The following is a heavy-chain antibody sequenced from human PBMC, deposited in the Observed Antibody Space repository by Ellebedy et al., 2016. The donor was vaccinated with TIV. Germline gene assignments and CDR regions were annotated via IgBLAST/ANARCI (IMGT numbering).Heavy chain of an antibody. D-gene: IGHD6-13*01. CDR1: GFAFDDYT. J-gene: IGHJ4*02. CDR2: ISWDGGST. CDR3: AKDIGGPRQQVVFDS. V-gene: IGHV3-43*01. Sequence: GESLKISCAASGFAFDDYTMHWVRQAPGKGLDWVSLISWDGGSTYYGDSVKGRFTISRDNSNTSLYLQMNRLRTEDSALYYCAKDIGGPRQQVVFDSWGRGTLVTVSS.